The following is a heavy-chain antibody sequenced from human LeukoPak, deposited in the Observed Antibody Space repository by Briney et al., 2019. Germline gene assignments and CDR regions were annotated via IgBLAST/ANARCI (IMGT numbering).Heavy chain of an antibody. J-gene: IGHJ4*02. CDR1: GYTFTTYA. Sequence: ASVKVSCKASGYTFTTYAIHWVRQAPGQGLEWMGWINVGNANTRYSQKFQGRVTITRDTSASTAYIEMSSLRSEDTAVNYCARAYCGGDCYNDYWGQGTLVTVSS. CDR3: ARAYCGGDCYNDY. CDR2: INVGNANT. V-gene: IGHV1-3*01. D-gene: IGHD2-21*02.